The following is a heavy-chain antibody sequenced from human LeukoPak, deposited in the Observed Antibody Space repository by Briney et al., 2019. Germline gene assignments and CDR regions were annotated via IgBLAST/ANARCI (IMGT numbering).Heavy chain of an antibody. CDR3: ARVHSSSWYCCSDY. CDR2: ISYDGSNK. V-gene: IGHV3-30-3*01. J-gene: IGHJ4*02. Sequence: GGSLRLSCAASGFTFSNYAMHWVRQAPGKGLEWVALISYDGSNKYYADSVKGRFTFSRDNSKNTLYLQMNSLRPEDTAVYYCARVHSSSWYCCSDYWGLGTLVTVSS. CDR1: GFTFSNYA. D-gene: IGHD6-13*01.